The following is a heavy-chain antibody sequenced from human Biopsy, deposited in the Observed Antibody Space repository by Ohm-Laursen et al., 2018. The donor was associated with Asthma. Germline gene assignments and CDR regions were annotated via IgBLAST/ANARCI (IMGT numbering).Heavy chain of an antibody. CDR3: ARKAGSCISRTCYSLDF. D-gene: IGHD2-2*01. V-gene: IGHV1-69*13. Sequence: SVKVSCKSLGGTFNTYVIGWVRQAPGQGIEWMGGINTVFGTTTYPQKFQDRVTITADDSTSTVYMELSSLRSEDTAVYYCARKAGSCISRTCYSLDFWGRGTLVTVSS. J-gene: IGHJ4*02. CDR1: GGTFNTYV. CDR2: INTVFGTT.